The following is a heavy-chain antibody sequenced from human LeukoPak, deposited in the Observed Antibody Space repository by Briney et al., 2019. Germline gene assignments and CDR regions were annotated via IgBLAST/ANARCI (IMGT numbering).Heavy chain of an antibody. CDR2: IKDDGSHT. CDR3: ARGSGITTGIDE. J-gene: IGHJ4*02. D-gene: IGHD6-25*01. Sequence: GGSLRLSCAASGFTFSSHWMHWVRQAPGKGLVWVSRIKDDGSHTNYADSVKGRFTISRDNAKNTLSLQMNSLRAEDTAVYYCARGSGITTGIDEWGQGTLVTVSS. CDR1: GFTFSSHW. V-gene: IGHV3-74*01.